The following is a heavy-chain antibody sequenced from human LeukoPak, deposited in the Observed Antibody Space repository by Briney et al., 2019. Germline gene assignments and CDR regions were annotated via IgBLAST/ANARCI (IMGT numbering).Heavy chain of an antibody. CDR1: GFTFSSYW. D-gene: IGHD2-21*02. Sequence: GGSLRLSCAASGFTFSSYWMSWVSQAPGKGLEWVANIKQDGSEKYYVDSVKGRFTISRDNAKNSLYLQMNSLRAEDTAVYYCARWAVLAYCGGDCYSALYYFDYWGQGTLVTVSS. CDR3: ARWAVLAYCGGDCYSALYYFDY. J-gene: IGHJ4*02. V-gene: IGHV3-7*01. CDR2: IKQDGSEK.